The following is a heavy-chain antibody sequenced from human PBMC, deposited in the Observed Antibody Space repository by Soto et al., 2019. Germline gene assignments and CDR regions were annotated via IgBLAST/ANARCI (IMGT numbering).Heavy chain of an antibody. CDR3: ARRLYYDSSGFEGGGMDV. V-gene: IGHV4-39*01. CDR1: GGSISSSSYY. CDR2: IYYSGST. D-gene: IGHD3-22*01. J-gene: IGHJ6*02. Sequence: PSETLSLTCAVSGGSISSSSYYWGWIRQPTGKVLEWIGSIYYSGSTYYNPSLKSRVTISVDTSKHQFSLKLSSVTAADTAVYYCARRLYYDSSGFEGGGMDVWGQGTTVTVSS.